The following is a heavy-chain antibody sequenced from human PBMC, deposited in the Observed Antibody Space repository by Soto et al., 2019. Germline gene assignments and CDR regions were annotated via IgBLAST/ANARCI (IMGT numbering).Heavy chain of an antibody. Sequence: QVQLVESGGGVVQPGRSLRLSCAASGFIFSPYTMHWVRQTPGKGLEWVAVISYDGNDKYYADSVKGRFTISRDNSKNTLYLQMNSLRAEDTALYYCARGGGCCGADCYKGGIDYWGQGTLVTVSS. J-gene: IGHJ4*02. V-gene: IGHV3-30-3*01. D-gene: IGHD2-21*02. CDR1: GFIFSPYT. CDR2: ISYDGNDK. CDR3: ARGGGCCGADCYKGGIDY.